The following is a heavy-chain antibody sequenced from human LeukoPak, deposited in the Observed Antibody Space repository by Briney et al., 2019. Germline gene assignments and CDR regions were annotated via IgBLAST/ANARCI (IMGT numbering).Heavy chain of an antibody. D-gene: IGHD1-26*01. CDR2: IKSKTDGGTT. J-gene: IGHJ4*02. CDR1: GFTFNNAW. CDR3: ARPSLNSGSYFDY. Sequence: GGSLRLSCAASGFTFNNAWMSWVRQAPEKGLEWVGRIKSKTDGGTTDNAAPVKGRFTISRDDSKNTLFLQMNSLKTEDTAVYYCARPSLNSGSYFDYWGQGTLVTVSS. V-gene: IGHV3-15*01.